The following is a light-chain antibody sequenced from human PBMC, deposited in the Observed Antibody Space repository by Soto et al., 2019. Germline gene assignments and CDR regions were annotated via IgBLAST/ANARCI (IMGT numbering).Light chain of an antibody. CDR3: QYYNDYCWT. CDR2: KTS. J-gene: IGKJ1*01. V-gene: IGKV1-5*03. Sequence: DIQLTQSPSTLSASVGDRVTITCRASQSISSWLAWYQQKPEKAPNLLIYKTSNLESGVPSRFSGSGSGTEFTLTISSLQPDDFATYYCQYYNDYCWTFGQGTKVEIK. CDR1: QSISSW.